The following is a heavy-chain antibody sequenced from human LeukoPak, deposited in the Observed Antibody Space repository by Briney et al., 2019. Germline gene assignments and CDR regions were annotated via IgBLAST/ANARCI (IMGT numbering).Heavy chain of an antibody. CDR3: ARQPNMGDYFLDY. J-gene: IGHJ4*02. CDR1: GGSFSGYY. CDR2: INHSGST. V-gene: IGHV4-34*01. Sequence: SETLSLTCAVYGGSFSGYYWSWIRQPPGNGLEWIGEINHSGSTNYNPSLKSRVTLSVDTSKNQFSLKLTSVTAADSAVYYCARQPNMGDYFLDYWGQGTLVTVSS. D-gene: IGHD3-22*01.